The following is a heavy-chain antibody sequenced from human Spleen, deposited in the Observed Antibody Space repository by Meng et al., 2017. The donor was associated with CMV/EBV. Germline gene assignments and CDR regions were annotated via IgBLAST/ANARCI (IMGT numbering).Heavy chain of an antibody. Sequence: QVQLQQWGAGLVKPSETLSLTCAVYGGSFSGYYWSWIRQPPGKGLEWIGEINHSGSTNYNPSLKSRVTISVDTSKNQFSLKLSSVTAADTAVYYCARSRDGYNFDYWGQGTLVTVSS. J-gene: IGHJ4*02. CDR3: ARSRDGYNFDY. V-gene: IGHV4-34*01. CDR2: INHSGST. CDR1: GGSFSGYY. D-gene: IGHD5-24*01.